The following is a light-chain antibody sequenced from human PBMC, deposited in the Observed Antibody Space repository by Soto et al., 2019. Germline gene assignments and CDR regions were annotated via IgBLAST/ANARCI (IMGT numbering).Light chain of an antibody. J-gene: IGKJ4*01. CDR2: GAS. V-gene: IGKV3-20*01. Sequence: EFVLTQSPGTLSLSPGERATLSCRASQSVSSSFLAWYQQKPGQAPRILIYGASTRATGIPDRFSGSGSGTDLTLTISSLEPEDFSVYYWQQYGSSPPLTFGGGTKVEIK. CDR1: QSVSSSF. CDR3: QQYGSSPPLT.